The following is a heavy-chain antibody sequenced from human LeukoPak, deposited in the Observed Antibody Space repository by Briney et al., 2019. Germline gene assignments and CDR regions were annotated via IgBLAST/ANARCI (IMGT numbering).Heavy chain of an antibody. CDR1: GFTFSSYA. V-gene: IGHV3-23*01. J-gene: IGHJ4*02. Sequence: GGSLRLSCAASGFTFSSYAISWVRQAPGKGLEWVSAISGSGGTTYYADSVKGRFTISRDNSKNTLYLQMSSLRAEDTAVYYCAKGYVTRNYFDYWGQGTLVTVSS. CDR2: ISGSGGTT. D-gene: IGHD3-10*02. CDR3: AKGYVTRNYFDY.